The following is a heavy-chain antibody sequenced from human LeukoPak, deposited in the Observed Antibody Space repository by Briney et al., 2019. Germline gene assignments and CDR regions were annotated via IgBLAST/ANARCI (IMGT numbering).Heavy chain of an antibody. J-gene: IGHJ4*02. V-gene: IGHV3-11*04. CDR2: ISTSGSTI. CDR3: ARDGYDYGDSLDY. CDR1: GFTVSSNY. D-gene: IGHD4-17*01. Sequence: GGSLRLSCAASGFTVSSNYMSWVRQAPGKGLEWVSYISTSGSTIYYADSVKGRFTISRDNAKNSLYLQMNGLRAEDMAVYYCARDGYDYGDSLDYWGQGTLVTVSS.